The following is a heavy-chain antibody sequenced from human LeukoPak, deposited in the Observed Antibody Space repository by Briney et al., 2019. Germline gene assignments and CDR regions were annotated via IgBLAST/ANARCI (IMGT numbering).Heavy chain of an antibody. CDR3: AKDSYSSSFTFRVSD. CDR1: GLTFSSYD. V-gene: IGHV3-23*01. J-gene: IGHJ4*02. CDR2: ISGGGGST. D-gene: IGHD6-6*01. Sequence: GGSLRLSCAASGLTFSSYDMNWVRQAPGKGLEWVSAISGGGGSTYYAGSVKGRFTISRDNSKNTLYLQMNSLRAEDTAVYFCAKDSYSSSFTFRVSDWGQGTLVTVSS.